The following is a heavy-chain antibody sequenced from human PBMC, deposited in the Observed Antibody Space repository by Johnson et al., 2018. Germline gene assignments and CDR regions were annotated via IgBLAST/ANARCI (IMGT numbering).Heavy chain of an antibody. CDR3: AREGGHFYAGSKYYYVNWFDP. Sequence: CSYSSGSTYYNPSLKSRVSISADTYKSQFSLRLSSVTAADTAVYYCAREGGHFYAGSKYYYVNWFDPWGQGTQVTVSS. CDR2: SYSSGST. V-gene: IGHV4-30-4*01. J-gene: IGHJ5*02. D-gene: IGHD3-22*01.